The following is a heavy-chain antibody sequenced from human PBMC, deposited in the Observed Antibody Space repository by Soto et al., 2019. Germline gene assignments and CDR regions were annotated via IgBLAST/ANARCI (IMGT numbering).Heavy chain of an antibody. Sequence: GGSLRLSCGASGFTFYTYWMNWVRQAPGMGLEWVANIKSDGSEKYYVDSVKGRFTISRDNTKNSMYLQMNSLRAEDTAVYYCARDPSIVATMGSIYYYYGMDVWGQGTTVTVSS. J-gene: IGHJ6*02. CDR1: GFTFYTYW. V-gene: IGHV3-7*01. CDR2: IKSDGSEK. D-gene: IGHD5-12*01. CDR3: ARDPSIVATMGSIYYYYGMDV.